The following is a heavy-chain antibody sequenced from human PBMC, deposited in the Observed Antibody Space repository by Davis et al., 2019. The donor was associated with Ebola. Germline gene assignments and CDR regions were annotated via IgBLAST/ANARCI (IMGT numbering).Heavy chain of an antibody. CDR1: GGTFSSYA. Sequence: AASVKVSCKASGGTFSSYAISWVRQAPGQGLEWMGGIIPIFGTANYAQKFQGRVTITADESTSTAYMELSSLRSEDTAVYYCARDWPRGAVTTLVRGMDVWGQGTTVTVSS. V-gene: IGHV1-69*13. CDR2: IIPIFGTA. J-gene: IGHJ6*02. D-gene: IGHD4-17*01. CDR3: ARDWPRGAVTTLVRGMDV.